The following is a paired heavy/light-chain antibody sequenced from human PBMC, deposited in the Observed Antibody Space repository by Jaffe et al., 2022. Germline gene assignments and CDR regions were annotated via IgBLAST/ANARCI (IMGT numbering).Light chain of an antibody. Sequence: QAVLTQPASLSASPGASASLTCTLRSGINVGTYRIYWYQQKPGSPPQYLLRYKSDSDKQQGSGVPSRFSGSKDASANAGILLISGLQSEDEADYYCMIWHSSARVFGGGTKLTVL. CDR1: SGINVGTYR. V-gene: IGLV5-45*01. J-gene: IGLJ3*02. CDR3: MIWHSSARV. CDR2: YKSDSDK.
Heavy chain of an antibody. Sequence: EVQLVESGGGLVQPGRSLRLSCAASGFTFDDYAMHWVRQAPGKGLEWVSGISWNSGSIGYADSVKGRFTISRDNAKNSLYLQMNSLRAEDTALYYCAKDASEDTLSLPSIAAAGKDWYFDLWGRGTLVTVSS. CDR3: AKDASEDTLSLPSIAAAGKDWYFDL. CDR2: ISWNSGSI. CDR1: GFTFDDYA. D-gene: IGHD6-13*01. V-gene: IGHV3-9*01. J-gene: IGHJ2*01.